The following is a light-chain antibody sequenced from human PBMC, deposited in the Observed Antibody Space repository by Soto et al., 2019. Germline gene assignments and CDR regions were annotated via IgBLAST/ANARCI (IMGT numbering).Light chain of an antibody. CDR2: GAS. J-gene: IGKJ1*01. CDR3: QQYGSSGT. V-gene: IGKV3-20*01. Sequence: EIVFTHSPVTLSVSPGEISTLSCRASQSVSNNYLAWYQQKPGQAPRLLIYGASNRATGIPDRFSGSGSGTDFTLTISRLEPEDFAVYYCQQYGSSGTFGQGTKVDI. CDR1: QSVSNNY.